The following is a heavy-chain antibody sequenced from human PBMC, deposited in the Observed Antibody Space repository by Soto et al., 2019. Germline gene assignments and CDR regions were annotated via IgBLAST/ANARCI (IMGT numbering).Heavy chain of an antibody. D-gene: IGHD1-1*01. CDR2: IYYSGIT. CDR3: ASHWSN. CDR1: GVSISNSSYY. J-gene: IGHJ4*02. V-gene: IGHV4-39*01. Sequence: QLQLQESGPGLVKPSETLSVTCTVSGVSISNSSYYWGWIRRPPGKGLEWMGTIYYSGITYYNPSPKSRVTTPVDTSKNQFSLTLTSLTAADTDVYYCASHWSNGGQETLVTVSS.